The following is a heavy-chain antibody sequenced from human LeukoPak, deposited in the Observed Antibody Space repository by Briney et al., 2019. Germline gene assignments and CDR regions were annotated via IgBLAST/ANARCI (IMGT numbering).Heavy chain of an antibody. CDR1: GFTFSSYA. J-gene: IGHJ3*02. CDR2: ISYDGSNK. CDR3: ARDSGSYNGVDAFDI. V-gene: IGHV3-30-3*01. Sequence: GGSLRLSCAASGFTFSSYAMHWVRQAPGKGLEWVAVISYDGSNKYYADSVKGRFTISRDNSKNTLYLQMNSLRAEDTAVYYCARDSGSYNGVDAFDIWGQGTMVTVSS. D-gene: IGHD1-26*01.